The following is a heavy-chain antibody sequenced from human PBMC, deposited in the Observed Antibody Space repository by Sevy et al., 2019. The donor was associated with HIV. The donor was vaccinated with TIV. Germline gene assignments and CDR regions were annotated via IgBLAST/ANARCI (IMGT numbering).Heavy chain of an antibody. V-gene: IGHV3-11*04. D-gene: IGHD2-2*01. Sequence: GGSLRLSCAASGFTFSDYYMSWIRQAPGKGLEWVSYISSSGSTIYYADSVKGRFTISRDNAKNSLYLQMNSLRAEDTAVYYCARDEPRYCSSTSCYYYYGMDVWGQRTTVTVSS. CDR1: GFTFSDYY. CDR3: ARDEPRYCSSTSCYYYYGMDV. J-gene: IGHJ6*02. CDR2: ISSSGSTI.